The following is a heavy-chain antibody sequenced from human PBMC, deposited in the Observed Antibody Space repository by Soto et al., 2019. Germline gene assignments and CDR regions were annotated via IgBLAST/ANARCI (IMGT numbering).Heavy chain of an antibody. CDR3: ATEAFDS. J-gene: IGHJ4*02. CDR1: GFTFSNYA. Sequence: QVPLVESGGGVVQPGRSLTLSCAASGFTFSNYAMDWVRQAPGKGLEWVAIVSSEGTKKNYAVSVKGRFTISRDNSKNMLYLQMNSLRPEDTAIYYCATEAFDSWGQGSLVTVSS. V-gene: IGHV3-30-3*01. CDR2: VSSEGTKK.